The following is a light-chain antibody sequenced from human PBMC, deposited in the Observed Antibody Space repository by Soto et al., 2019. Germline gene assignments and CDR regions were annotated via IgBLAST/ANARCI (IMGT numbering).Light chain of an antibody. J-gene: IGKJ3*01. CDR2: GAS. CDR1: QGIANF. V-gene: IGKV1-9*01. CDR3: QQLNSFPIP. Sequence: IQLTQSPSSLSASVGDRVTISCRASQGIANFLARYQQKPGKAPKLLIYGASTLQSGVPSRFSGSGSGTDFTLTISSLQPEYFSTYYCQQLNSFPIPFGPGTKVDI.